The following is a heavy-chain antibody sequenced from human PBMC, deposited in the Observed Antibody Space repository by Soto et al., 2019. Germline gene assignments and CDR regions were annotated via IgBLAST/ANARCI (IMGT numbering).Heavy chain of an antibody. Sequence: QVQLVQSGAEGKKPGASVKVSCTASGYTFTSYAMHWVRQAPGQRLEWMGWINAGNGNTKYSQKFQGRVTITRDTAASTDYMELSSLRSEDTAVYYCASAPLVSHRPYYYDMDVWGQGTTVTVSS. CDR1: GYTFTSYA. V-gene: IGHV1-3*01. CDR3: ASAPLVSHRPYYYDMDV. J-gene: IGHJ6*02. D-gene: IGHD3-9*01. CDR2: INAGNGNT.